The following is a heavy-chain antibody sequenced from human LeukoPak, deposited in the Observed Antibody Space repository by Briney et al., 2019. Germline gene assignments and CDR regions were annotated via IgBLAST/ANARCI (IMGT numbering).Heavy chain of an antibody. CDR3: ARLGPLEYYCGSGSPFDY. CDR2: INHSGSN. D-gene: IGHD3-10*01. CDR1: GGSFSGYY. V-gene: IGHV4-34*01. Sequence: SETLSLTCAVYGGSFSGYYWSWIRQPPGKGLEWIGEINHSGSNNYNPSLKSRVTILVDTSKNQFSLKLRSVTAADTAVYYCARLGPLEYYCGSGSPFDYWGQGTLVTVSS. J-gene: IGHJ4*02.